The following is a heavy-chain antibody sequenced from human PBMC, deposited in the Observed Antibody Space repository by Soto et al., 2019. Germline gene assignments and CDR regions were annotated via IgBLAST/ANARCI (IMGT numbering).Heavy chain of an antibody. D-gene: IGHD3-22*01. J-gene: IGHJ6*02. V-gene: IGHV3-23*01. CDR1: GFTFSSYA. Sequence: GGSLRLSCAASGFTFSSYAMSWVRQAPGKGLEWVSAISGSGGSTYYADSVKGRFTISRDNSKNTLYLQMSSLRAEDTAVYYCAKDLAYYYDSSGHYYYYYGMDVWGQGTTVTVSS. CDR3: AKDLAYYYDSSGHYYYYYGMDV. CDR2: ISGSGGST.